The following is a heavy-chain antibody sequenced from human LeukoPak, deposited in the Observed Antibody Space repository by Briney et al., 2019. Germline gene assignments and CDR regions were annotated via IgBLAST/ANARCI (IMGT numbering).Heavy chain of an antibody. CDR3: ARGGLEYSGYDLTYYYDSSGYNNWFDP. D-gene: IGHD3-22*01. J-gene: IGHJ5*02. Sequence: GASVKVSCKASGYTFTSYGISWVRQAPGQGLEWMGWISAYNGNTNYAQKLQGRVTMTTDTSTSTAYMELRSLRSDDTAVYYCARGGLEYSGYDLTYYYDSSGYNNWFDPWGQGTLVTVSS. CDR2: ISAYNGNT. V-gene: IGHV1-18*01. CDR1: GYTFTSYG.